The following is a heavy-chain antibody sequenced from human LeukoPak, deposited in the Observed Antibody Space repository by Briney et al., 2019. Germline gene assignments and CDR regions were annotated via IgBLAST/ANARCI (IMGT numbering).Heavy chain of an antibody. CDR3: ARPRDGYTYYFDY. D-gene: IGHD5-12*01. J-gene: IGHJ4*02. V-gene: IGHV4-34*01. CDR1: GGSFSGYY. Sequence: SETLSLTCAVYGGSFSGYYWGWIRQPPGKGLEWIGSIHYSGSTSYNPSLKSRVTISVDTSKNQFSLKLGSVTAADTAVYYCARPRDGYTYYFDYWGQGTLVTVSS. CDR2: IHYSGST.